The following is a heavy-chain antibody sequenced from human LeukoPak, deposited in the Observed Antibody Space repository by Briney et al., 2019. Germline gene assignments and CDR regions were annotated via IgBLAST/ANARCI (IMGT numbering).Heavy chain of an antibody. D-gene: IGHD2-15*01. CDR3: ARARLSAVVSNY. CDR2: ISAYNGNT. CDR1: GYTFTSYG. Sequence: ASVKVSCKASGYTFTSYGISWVRQAPGQGLEWMGWISAYNGNTNYAQKLQGRVTMTTDTSTSTAYTELRSLRSDDTAVYHCARARLSAVVSNYWGQGTLVTVSS. J-gene: IGHJ4*02. V-gene: IGHV1-18*01.